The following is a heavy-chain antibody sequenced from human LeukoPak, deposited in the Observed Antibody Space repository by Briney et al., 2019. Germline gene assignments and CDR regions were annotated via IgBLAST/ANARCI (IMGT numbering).Heavy chain of an antibody. V-gene: IGHV3-64D*06. Sequence: GGSLRLSCSASGFTFSSYAMPWVRQAPGKGLEYVSAISSNGGSTYYADSVKGRFTISRDNSKNTLYLQMSSLRAEDTAVYYCVKDVPRFGEPPFDPWGQGTLVTVSS. CDR1: GFTFSSYA. J-gene: IGHJ5*02. CDR3: VKDVPRFGEPPFDP. D-gene: IGHD3-16*01. CDR2: ISSNGGST.